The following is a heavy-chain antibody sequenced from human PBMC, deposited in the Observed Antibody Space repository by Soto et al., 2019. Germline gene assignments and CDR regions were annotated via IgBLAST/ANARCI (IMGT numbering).Heavy chain of an antibody. CDR3: ARVPYPYYFDY. CDR2: IYYSGNT. Sequence: SETLSLTCTVSGGSISSGGYYWSWIRQPPGKGLEWIGYIYYSGNTNYNPSLKSRVTISVDTSKNQFSLKLSSVTAADTAVYYCARVPYPYYFDYWGQGTLVTVSS. J-gene: IGHJ4*02. V-gene: IGHV4-61*08. CDR1: GGSISSGGYY.